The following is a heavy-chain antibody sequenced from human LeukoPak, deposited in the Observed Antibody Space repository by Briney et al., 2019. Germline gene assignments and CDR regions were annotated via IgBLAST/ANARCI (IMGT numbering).Heavy chain of an antibody. V-gene: IGHV1-8*01. CDR3: AREEQLASRLDY. D-gene: IGHD6-13*01. Sequence: ASVKVSCKASGYTFTSYDINWVRQATGQGLEWMGWMNPNSGNTGYAQKFQGRVTMTRNTSISTAYMELSSLRSEDTAVYYCAREEQLASRLDYWGQGTLVTVSS. J-gene: IGHJ4*02. CDR1: GYTFTSYD. CDR2: MNPNSGNT.